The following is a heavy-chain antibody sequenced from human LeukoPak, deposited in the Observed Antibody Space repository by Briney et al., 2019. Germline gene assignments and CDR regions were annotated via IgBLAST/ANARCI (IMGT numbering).Heavy chain of an antibody. CDR1: GGSISSYY. Sequence: PSETLSLTCTVSGGSISSYYWSWIRQSPGKGLEWIGEINHSGSTNYNPSLKSRVTISVDTSKNQFSLKLSSVTAADTAVYYCARSANWGPDAFDIWGQGTMVTVSS. CDR3: ARSANWGPDAFDI. V-gene: IGHV4-34*01. CDR2: INHSGST. D-gene: IGHD7-27*01. J-gene: IGHJ3*02.